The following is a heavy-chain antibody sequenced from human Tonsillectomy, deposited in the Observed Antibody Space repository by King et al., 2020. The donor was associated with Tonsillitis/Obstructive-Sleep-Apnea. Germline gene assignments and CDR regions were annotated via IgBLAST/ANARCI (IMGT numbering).Heavy chain of an antibody. CDR3: THTGAGHIVVVTAMDAFNI. D-gene: IGHD2-21*02. J-gene: IGHJ3*02. CDR1: GFSLSTSGVG. CDR2: IYWDDDK. Sequence: TLKESGPTLVKPTQTLTLTCTFSGFSLSTSGVGVGWIRQPPGKALEWLALIYWDDDKRYSPSLKSRLTITKDTSKNQVVLTMTNMDPVDTATYYCTHTGAGHIVVVTAMDAFNIWGQGTMVTVSS. V-gene: IGHV2-5*02.